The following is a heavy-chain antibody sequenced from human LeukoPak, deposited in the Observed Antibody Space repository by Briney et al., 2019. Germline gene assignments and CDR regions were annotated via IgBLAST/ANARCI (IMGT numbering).Heavy chain of an antibody. CDR2: ISYDGSNK. J-gene: IGHJ6*03. CDR1: GFTFSSYG. CDR3: AKGGSYHDPYYYYYMDV. V-gene: IGHV3-30*18. D-gene: IGHD1-26*01. Sequence: GGSLRLSCAASGFTFSSYGMHWVRQAPGKGLEWVAVISYDGSNKYYADSVKGRFTISRDNSKNTLYLQMNSLRAEDTAVYYCAKGGSYHDPYYYYYMDVWGKGTTVTVSS.